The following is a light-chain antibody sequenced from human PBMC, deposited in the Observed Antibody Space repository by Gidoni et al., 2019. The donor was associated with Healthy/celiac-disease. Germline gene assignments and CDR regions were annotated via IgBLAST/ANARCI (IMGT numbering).Light chain of an antibody. V-gene: IGLV1-40*01. CDR3: QSYDSSLSAI. Sequence: QSVLTQPPSVSGAPGQGVTISCTGGSSNIGAGYDVHWYQQLPGTAPKLLIYGNSNRPSGVPDRFSGSKSGTSASLAITGLQAEDEADYYCQSYDSSLSAIFGGGTKLTVL. CDR1: SSNIGAGYD. CDR2: GNS. J-gene: IGLJ2*01.